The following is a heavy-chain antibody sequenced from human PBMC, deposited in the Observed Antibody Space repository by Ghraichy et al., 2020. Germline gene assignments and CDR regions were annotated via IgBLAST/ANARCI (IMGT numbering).Heavy chain of an antibody. Sequence: ASVKVSCKASGYTFSNNGISWVRQAPGQGLEWMGRISAYTGNTNYAQAFQGRVTLTTDTSTTTAYMELRSLTSDDTAVYYCAREQFTGGNSPKDYWGRGTRVTVSS. J-gene: IGHJ4*02. CDR3: AREQFTGGNSPKDY. D-gene: IGHD2-8*02. CDR2: ISAYTGNT. V-gene: IGHV1-18*01. CDR1: GYTFSNNG.